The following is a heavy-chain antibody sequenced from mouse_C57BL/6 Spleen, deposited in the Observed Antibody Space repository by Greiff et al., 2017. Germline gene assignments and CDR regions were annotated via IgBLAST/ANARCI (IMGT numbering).Heavy chain of an antibody. CDR3: ARPIYYYDFDY. CDR1: GYTFTSYW. Sequence: QVQLQQPGTELVKPGASVKLSCKASGYTFTSYWMHWVQQRPGQGLEWIGNINPSNGGTNYNEKFKSKATLTVDKPSSTAYMQLSSLTSEDSAVYYCARPIYYYDFDYWGQGTTLTVSS. CDR2: INPSNGGT. J-gene: IGHJ2*01. V-gene: IGHV1-53*01. D-gene: IGHD1-1*01.